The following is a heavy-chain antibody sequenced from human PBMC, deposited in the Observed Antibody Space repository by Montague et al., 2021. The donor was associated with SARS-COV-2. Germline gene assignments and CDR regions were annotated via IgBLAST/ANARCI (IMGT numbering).Heavy chain of an antibody. Sequence: SETLSLTCNVSGGSIKSNSYYWGWIRQPPGKGLEWIGSTYNTGSTYYNPSLKSRVSISADSSKNQFSLRLTSVTAADTAVYYCARLRRPDGYSYWFGPWGQGTLVTVSS. J-gene: IGHJ5*02. V-gene: IGHV4-39*01. CDR3: ARLRRPDGYSYWFGP. D-gene: IGHD5-24*01. CDR1: GGSIKSNSYY. CDR2: TYNTGST.